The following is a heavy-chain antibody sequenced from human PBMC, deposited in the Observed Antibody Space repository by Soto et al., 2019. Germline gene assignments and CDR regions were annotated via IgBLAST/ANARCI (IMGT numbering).Heavy chain of an antibody. D-gene: IGHD6-13*01. V-gene: IGHV4-59*08. CDR2: IYYNGRT. Sequence: QVQLQESGPGLVKPSETLSLTCTVSGGSISSKYWSWIRQPPGKGLEWIGYIYYNGRTNYNPSLKSRVTISVDTSRNQFSLKLSSVTAADTAVYYCARLRWATIAEAGSFDYSGQGILVTVSS. CDR1: GGSISSKY. J-gene: IGHJ4*02. CDR3: ARLRWATIAEAGSFDY.